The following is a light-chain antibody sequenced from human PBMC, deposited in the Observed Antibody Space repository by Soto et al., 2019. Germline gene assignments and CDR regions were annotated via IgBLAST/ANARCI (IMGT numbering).Light chain of an antibody. Sequence: QSALTQPRSVSGSPGQSVTISCTGTSSDVGAYNYVSWYQQHPGKAPKLMTYDVSKRPSGAPDRFSGSKSGNTASLTISGLQAEDEADYYCCSYADNYSYVFGTGTKV. CDR3: CSYADNYSYV. J-gene: IGLJ1*01. V-gene: IGLV2-11*01. CDR2: DVS. CDR1: SSDVGAYNY.